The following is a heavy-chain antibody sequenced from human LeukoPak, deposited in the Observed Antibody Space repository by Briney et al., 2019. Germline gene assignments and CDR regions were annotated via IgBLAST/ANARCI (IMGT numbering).Heavy chain of an antibody. CDR2: FQTSGRT. CDR3: ARVRVLRFSVSPPNSYMDV. CDR1: GGAISSGSYY. Sequence: SETLSLTCTVSGGAISSGSYYWTSIRQPAGKGLGWIGSFQTSGRTNDNPSLNSRVTISLETSKNQFSLKLSSVTAADTAVYYCARVRVLRFSVSPPNSYMDVWGKGTTVTVSS. J-gene: IGHJ6*03. D-gene: IGHD3-3*01. V-gene: IGHV4-61*02.